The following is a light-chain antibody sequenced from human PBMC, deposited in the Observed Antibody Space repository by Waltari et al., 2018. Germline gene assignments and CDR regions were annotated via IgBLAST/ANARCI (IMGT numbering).Light chain of an antibody. CDR2: EVR. CDR3: SSYASSRTYI. Sequence: QAALTQSTSVSGSPGPSVTISCTGPSSDIGYYNRVPWYQQYPGKAPKVVIYEVRNRPAGVSDRFSGSKSGNTASLIISGLQAEDEADYYCSSYASSRTYIFGAGTRLTVL. V-gene: IGLV2-14*01. J-gene: IGLJ1*01. CDR1: SSDIGYYNR.